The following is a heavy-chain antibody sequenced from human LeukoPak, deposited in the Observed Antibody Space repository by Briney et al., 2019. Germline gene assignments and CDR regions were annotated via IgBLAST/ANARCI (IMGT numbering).Heavy chain of an antibody. CDR2: IGTTGDT. J-gene: IGHJ4*02. D-gene: IGHD6-13*01. Sequence: GGSLRLSCEASGFTFSGYDMHWVRQAPGKGLEWVSAIGTTGDTYYSDSVRGRFTISRENAKNSSDLQMNSLRAGDTAVYYCARSPSYSSSWYALDSWGQGTLVTVSS. V-gene: IGHV3-13*01. CDR3: ARSPSYSSSWYALDS. CDR1: GFTFSGYD.